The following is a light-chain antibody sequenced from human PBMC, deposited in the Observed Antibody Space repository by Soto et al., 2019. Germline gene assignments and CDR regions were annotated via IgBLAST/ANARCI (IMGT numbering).Light chain of an antibody. CDR1: QSVSSE. J-gene: IGKJ1*01. CDR3: QQYKTWPRT. Sequence: EIMLTQSPATLSVSAWERATLSCRASQSVSSELAWYQQKPGQAPRVVIYGASTRAAGIPARFSGSGSGTEFTLTISSLRSEDFAVYYCQQYKTWPRTFGQGTKVEIK. CDR2: GAS. V-gene: IGKV3-15*01.